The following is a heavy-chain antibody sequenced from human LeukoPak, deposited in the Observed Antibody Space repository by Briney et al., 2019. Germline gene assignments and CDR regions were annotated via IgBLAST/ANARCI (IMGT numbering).Heavy chain of an antibody. J-gene: IGHJ5*02. CDR2: INHSGST. V-gene: IGHV4-34*01. Sequence: SETLSLTCAVYGGSFSGYYWSWIRQPPGKGLESIGEINHSGSTNYNPSLKSRVTISVDTSKNQFSLKLSSVTAADTAVYYCARGPDIVVVPAASGVWFDPWGQGTLVTVSS. D-gene: IGHD2-2*01. CDR3: ARGPDIVVVPAASGVWFDP. CDR1: GGSFSGYY.